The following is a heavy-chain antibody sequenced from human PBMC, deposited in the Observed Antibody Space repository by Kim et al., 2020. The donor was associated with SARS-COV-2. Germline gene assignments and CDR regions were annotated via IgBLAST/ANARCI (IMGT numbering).Heavy chain of an antibody. CDR3: ARGEQQLAFKPSILRIFEGDY. D-gene: IGHD6-13*01. V-gene: IGHV3-74*01. J-gene: IGHJ4*02. CDR1: GFTFSSYW. CDR2: INSDGSST. Sequence: GGSLRLSCAASGFTFSSYWMHWVRQAPGKGLVWVSRINSDGSSTSYADSVKGRFTISRDNAKNTLYLQMNSLRAEDTAVYYCARGEQQLAFKPSILRIFEGDYWGQGTLVTVSS.